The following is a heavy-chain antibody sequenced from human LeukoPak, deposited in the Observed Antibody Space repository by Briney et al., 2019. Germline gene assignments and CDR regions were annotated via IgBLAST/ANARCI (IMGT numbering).Heavy chain of an antibody. J-gene: IGHJ3*02. D-gene: IGHD2-15*01. V-gene: IGHV3-23*01. CDR1: GFIFSNYW. CDR2: ISGCGGST. CDR3: AKVVVVPATFTAFDI. Sequence: GGSLRLSCAASGFIFSNYWMNWVRQAPGKGLEWVSAISGCGGSTYYADSVKGRFTISRDNSKSTLYLQINSLRAEDTAVYYCAKVVVVPATFTAFDIWGQGTMVTVSS.